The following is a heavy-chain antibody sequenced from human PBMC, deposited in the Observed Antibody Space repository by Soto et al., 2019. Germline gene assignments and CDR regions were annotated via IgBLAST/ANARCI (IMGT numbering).Heavy chain of an antibody. D-gene: IGHD3-16*02. Sequence: SETLSLTCTVSGGSISSSSYYWGWIRQPPGKGLEWIGSIYYSGSTYYNPSLKGRVTISVDTSKNQFSLKLSSVTAADTAVYYCARHRALVYILGSYRPREAFDIWGQATMVTVS. CDR1: GGSISSSSYY. J-gene: IGHJ3*02. V-gene: IGHV4-39*01. CDR3: ARHRALVYILGSYRPREAFDI. CDR2: IYYSGST.